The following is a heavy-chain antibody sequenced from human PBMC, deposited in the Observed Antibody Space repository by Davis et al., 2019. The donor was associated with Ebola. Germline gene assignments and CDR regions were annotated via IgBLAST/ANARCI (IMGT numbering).Heavy chain of an antibody. CDR3: ARVRWTSGYYFDY. CDR2: ISSSSSTI. V-gene: IGHV3-48*04. J-gene: IGHJ4*02. Sequence: GGSLRLSCAASGFTVSSYSMNWVRQAPGKGLEWVSYISSSSSTIYYADSVKGRFTISRDNAKNSLYLQMNSLRAEDTAVYYCARVRWTSGYYFDYWGQGTLVTVSS. D-gene: IGHD3-22*01. CDR1: GFTVSSYS.